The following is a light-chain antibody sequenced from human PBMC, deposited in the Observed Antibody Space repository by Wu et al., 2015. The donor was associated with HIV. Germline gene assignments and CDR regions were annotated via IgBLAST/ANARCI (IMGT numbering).Light chain of an antibody. Sequence: EIVLTQSPATLSLSPGERATLSCRASQSVGSYLAWYQQKPGQAPRLLIYNAYDRATGIPARFSGSGSGTDFTLNTISSLEPEDFGVYYCQQRGNWPLFTFGPGTKVDIK. CDR2: NAY. V-gene: IGKV3-11*01. CDR1: QSVGSY. J-gene: IGKJ3*01. CDR3: QQRGNWPLFT.